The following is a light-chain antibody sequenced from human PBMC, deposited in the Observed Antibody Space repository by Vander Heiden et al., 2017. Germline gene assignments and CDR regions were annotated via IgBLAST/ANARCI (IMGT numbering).Light chain of an antibody. Sequence: DIQMTQSPSSLSASVGDRVTITCRASQSISSYLNWYQQKPGKAPKLLIYAASSLQSGVPSRFSGSGSGTDFTLTISSLQPEDFATYYCQQSYSTPRTFGHGTNVDIK. CDR2: AAS. CDR1: QSISSY. CDR3: QQSYSTPRT. J-gene: IGKJ3*01. V-gene: IGKV1-39*01.